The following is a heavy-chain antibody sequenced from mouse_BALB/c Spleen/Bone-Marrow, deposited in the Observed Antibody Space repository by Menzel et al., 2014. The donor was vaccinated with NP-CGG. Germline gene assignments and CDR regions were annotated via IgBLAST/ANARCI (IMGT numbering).Heavy chain of an antibody. CDR3: ARGSSYFDY. CDR2: ISDGGSYT. J-gene: IGHJ2*01. Sequence: DVMLVESGRGLVKPGGSLKLSCAASGFTFSDYYMYWVRQTPEKRLEWVATISDGGSYTYYPDSVKGRFTISRDNAKNNLYLQMSSLKSEDTATYYCARGSSYFDYWGQGTTLTVSS. CDR1: GFTFSDYY. V-gene: IGHV5-4*02. D-gene: IGHD1-1*01.